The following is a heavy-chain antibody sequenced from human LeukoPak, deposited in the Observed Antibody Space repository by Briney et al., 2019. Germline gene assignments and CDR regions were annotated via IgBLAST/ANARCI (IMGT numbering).Heavy chain of an antibody. CDR3: AKSIAAAGLGPYYYGMDV. Sequence: PGGSLRLSCAASGFTFSSYAMSWVRQAPGKGLEWVSAISGSGGSTYYADSVKGRFTISRDNSKNTLYLQMNSLRAEDTAVYYCAKSIAAAGLGPYYYGMDVWGQGTTVTVSS. J-gene: IGHJ6*02. CDR2: ISGSGGST. V-gene: IGHV3-23*01. CDR1: GFTFSSYA. D-gene: IGHD6-13*01.